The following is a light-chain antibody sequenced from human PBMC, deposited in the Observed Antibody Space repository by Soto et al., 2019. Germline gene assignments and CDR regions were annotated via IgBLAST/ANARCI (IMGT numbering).Light chain of an antibody. J-gene: IGKJ4*01. CDR2: AAS. Sequence: IRMTQSPSSLSASTGDRVTITCRASQGISSDLAWYQQKPGKAPKLLIYAASTLQSGVPSRFSGSGSGTDFTLTISCLQSEDFATYYCQQYYTYPLTFGGGTKVDIK. CDR3: QQYYTYPLT. V-gene: IGKV1-8*01. CDR1: QGISSD.